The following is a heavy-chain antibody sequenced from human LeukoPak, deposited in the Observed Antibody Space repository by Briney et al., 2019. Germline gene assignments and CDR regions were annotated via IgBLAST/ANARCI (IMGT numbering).Heavy chain of an antibody. D-gene: IGHD3-10*01. CDR2: IYHSGST. CDR1: GGSISSGGYP. CDR3: ARAARGVISEMFDY. Sequence: SETLSLTCAVSGGSISSGGYPWSWIRQPPGKGLEWIGYIYHSGSTYYNPSLKSRVTISVDRSKNQFSLKLSSVTAADTAVYYCARAARGVISEMFDYWGQGTLVTVSS. V-gene: IGHV4-30-2*01. J-gene: IGHJ4*02.